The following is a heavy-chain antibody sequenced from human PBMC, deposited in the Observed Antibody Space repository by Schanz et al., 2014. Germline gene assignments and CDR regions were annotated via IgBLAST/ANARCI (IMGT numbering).Heavy chain of an antibody. CDR3: AKRNHDMQSLPLDY. V-gene: IGHV3-23*01. CDR1: GFTFSIYG. D-gene: IGHD3-9*01. CDR2: MIGSGSSV. Sequence: EVQLLESGGGLVQPGGSLRLSCAASGFTFSIYGMSWVRQAPGKGLEWVSRMIGSGSSVFYADSVKGRFTISRDNSKNTLYLQMNSLSAEDTAVYYCAKRNHDMQSLPLDYWGQGTLVIVSS. J-gene: IGHJ4*02.